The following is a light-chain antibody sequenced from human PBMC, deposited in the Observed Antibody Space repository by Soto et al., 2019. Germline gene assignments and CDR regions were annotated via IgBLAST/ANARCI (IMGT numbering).Light chain of an antibody. J-gene: IGKJ2*01. V-gene: IGKV1-39*01. CDR2: AAS. Sequence: DIQVTQSPVSLSASVGDRVTITCRTSQGISTYLNWYQQKAGEAPRLLISAASDLESGVPSRFSGSGSGADFTRTINSLRPEDFAAYYCQQAYITPYTFGQGTKLEI. CDR3: QQAYITPYT. CDR1: QGISTY.